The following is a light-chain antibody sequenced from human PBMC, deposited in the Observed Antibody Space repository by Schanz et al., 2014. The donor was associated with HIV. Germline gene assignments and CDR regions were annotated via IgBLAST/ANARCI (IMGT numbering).Light chain of an antibody. V-gene: IGKV4-1*01. CDR3: QYFGNSGGT. J-gene: IGKJ4*01. CDR1: QTVLYSSNNKND. CDR2: WAS. Sequence: DIVMTQSPDSLAVSLGEGATINCKSSQTVLYSSNNKNDLAWYQQKAGQPPKLLISWASTRETGVPDRFSGSGSGTDFTLTISRLEPEDFAVYFCQYFGNSGGTFGGGTKVEIK.